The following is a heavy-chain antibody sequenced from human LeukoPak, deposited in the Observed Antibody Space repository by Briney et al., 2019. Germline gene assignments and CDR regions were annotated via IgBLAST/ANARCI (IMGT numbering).Heavy chain of an antibody. Sequence: RASVKASCKASGYTFTGYYMHWVRQAPGQGLEWMGWINPYSGGRNNAQKFQGRVTMTRDTSISTAYMELSRLRPDDTAVYSCARGVTARGFYYYMDIWGRGTTVTISS. J-gene: IGHJ6*03. V-gene: IGHV1-2*02. CDR1: GYTFTGYY. CDR3: ARGVTARGFYYYMDI. CDR2: INPYSGGR. D-gene: IGHD2-21*02.